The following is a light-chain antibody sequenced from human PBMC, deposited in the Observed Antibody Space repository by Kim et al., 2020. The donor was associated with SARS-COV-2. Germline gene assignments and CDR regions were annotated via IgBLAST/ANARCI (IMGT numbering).Light chain of an antibody. J-gene: IGKJ4*01. V-gene: IGKV3-15*01. CDR1: QTIRST. Sequence: VFPGARATLSCRASQTIRSTLAWYQQKPGQAPRLLIYSAATRATGIPARFSGSGSGTEYTLTISSLQSEDYAVYYCQQYSSWPLTFGGGTKVDIK. CDR2: SAA. CDR3: QQYSSWPLT.